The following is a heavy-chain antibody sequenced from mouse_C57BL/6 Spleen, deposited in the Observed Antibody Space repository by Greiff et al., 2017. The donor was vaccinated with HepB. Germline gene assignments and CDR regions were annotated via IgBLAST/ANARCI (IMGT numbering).Heavy chain of an antibody. CDR1: GYTFTSYW. V-gene: IGHV1-7*01. Sequence: QVQLQQSGAELAKPGASVKLSCKASGYTFTSYWMHWVKQRPGQGLEWIGYINPSSGYTKYNQKFKDKATLTADKSSSTAYMQLSSLTYEDSAVYYCARGPYYYGSSYANWYFDVWGTGTTVTVSS. J-gene: IGHJ1*03. CDR3: ARGPYYYGSSYANWYFDV. D-gene: IGHD1-1*01. CDR2: INPSSGYT.